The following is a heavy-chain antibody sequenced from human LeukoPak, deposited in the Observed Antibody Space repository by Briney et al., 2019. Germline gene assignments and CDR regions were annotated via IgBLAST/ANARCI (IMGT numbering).Heavy chain of an antibody. D-gene: IGHD2-2*01. V-gene: IGHV1-69*04. CDR1: GGTFSSYA. CDR2: IIPILGIA. Sequence: SVKVSCKASGGTFSSYAISWVRQAPGQGLEWMGRIIPILGIANYAQKFQGRVTITADKSTNTAYMELSSLRSEDTAVYYCARLGYCSSTSCPDPDYYYYGMDVWGQGTTDTVSS. J-gene: IGHJ6*02. CDR3: ARLGYCSSTSCPDPDYYYYGMDV.